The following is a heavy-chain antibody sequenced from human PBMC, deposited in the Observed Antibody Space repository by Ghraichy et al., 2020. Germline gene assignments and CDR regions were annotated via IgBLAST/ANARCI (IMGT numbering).Heavy chain of an antibody. CDR1: GGSISSSSYY. V-gene: IGHV4-39*01. J-gene: IGHJ5*02. CDR3: ARSPSIYSSGWYNWFDP. D-gene: IGHD6-19*01. Sequence: SQTLSLTCTVSGGSISSSSYYWGWIHQPPGKGLEWIGSIYYSGSTYYNPSLKSRVTISVDTSKNQFSLKLSSVTAADTAVYYCARSPSIYSSGWYNWFDPWGQGTLVTVSS. CDR2: IYYSGST.